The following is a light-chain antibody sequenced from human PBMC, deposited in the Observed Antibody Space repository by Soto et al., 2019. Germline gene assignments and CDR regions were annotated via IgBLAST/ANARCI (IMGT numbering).Light chain of an antibody. Sequence: QRALTQPASVSGSPGQTNTISCTGTSSDIGGYNAVSCYQHHPGKAPNLIVYEVTHRPSGVSDRFSASKSSNTASLTISRLQAEDEADYYRNSSRVSHLYVFGTGTKVTV. CDR3: NSSRVSHLYV. V-gene: IGLV2-14*01. CDR2: EVT. J-gene: IGLJ1*01. CDR1: SSDIGGYNA.